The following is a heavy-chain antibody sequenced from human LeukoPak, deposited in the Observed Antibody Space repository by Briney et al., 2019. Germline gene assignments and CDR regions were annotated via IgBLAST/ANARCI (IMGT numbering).Heavy chain of an antibody. CDR1: GYTFTSYY. CDR2: INPSGGST. V-gene: IGHV1-46*01. CDR3: ARDVQADDSSGYYYAWYFDY. D-gene: IGHD3-22*01. J-gene: IGHJ4*02. Sequence: ASVKVSCKASGYTFTSYYMHWVRQAPGQGLEWMGIINPSGGSTSYAQKFQGRVTMTRDTSTSTVYMELSSLRSEDTAVYYCARDVQADDSSGYYYAWYFDYWGQGTLATVSS.